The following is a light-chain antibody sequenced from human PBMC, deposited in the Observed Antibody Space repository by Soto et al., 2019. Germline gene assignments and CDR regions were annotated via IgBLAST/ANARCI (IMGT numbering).Light chain of an antibody. CDR1: QSVSSS. CDR3: QQANSFPIT. V-gene: IGKV3-15*01. Sequence: EIVMTQSPATLSVSPGERATLSCRTSQSVSSSLAWYQQKPGQAPSLLIYGASTRATGIPARFSGSGSGTDFTLTISSLQPEDFATYYCQQANSFPITFGQGTRLEI. J-gene: IGKJ5*01. CDR2: GAS.